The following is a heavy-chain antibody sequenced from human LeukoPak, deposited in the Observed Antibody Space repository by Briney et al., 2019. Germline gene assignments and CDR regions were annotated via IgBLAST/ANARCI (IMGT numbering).Heavy chain of an antibody. J-gene: IGHJ6*03. CDR2: IRDDGSSE. Sequence: PGGCLRLSCTVSGLTFIISGMHWVRQAPGKGLEWVTFIRDDGSSEHYADSVKGRFTVSRDHSKNTVYLQMNSLTLEDTAVYYCAKLVDYCEGRTCFTTYYYTDIWGKGTTVTVSS. CDR1: GLTFIISG. D-gene: IGHD4/OR15-4a*01. V-gene: IGHV3-30*02. CDR3: AKLVDYCEGRTCFTTYYYTDI.